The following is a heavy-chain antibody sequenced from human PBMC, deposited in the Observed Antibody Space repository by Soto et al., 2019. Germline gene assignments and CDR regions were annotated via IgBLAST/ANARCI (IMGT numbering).Heavy chain of an antibody. D-gene: IGHD6-19*01. J-gene: IGHJ4*02. V-gene: IGHV1-69*13. CDR2: IIPIFGTA. Sequence: SVQVSCKASGGTFSSYAFSGVRQAPGQGLEWMGGIIPIFGTASYAQKFQGRVTITADESTSKAYMELSRLRSEDTAVYYCAGRLAVAGPGVDYWGQGTLVTVSS. CDR1: GGTFSSYA. CDR3: AGRLAVAGPGVDY.